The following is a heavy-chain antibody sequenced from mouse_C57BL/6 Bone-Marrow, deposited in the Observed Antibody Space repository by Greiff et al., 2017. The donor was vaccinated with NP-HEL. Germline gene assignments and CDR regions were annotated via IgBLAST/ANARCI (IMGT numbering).Heavy chain of an antibody. D-gene: IGHD1-1*01. J-gene: IGHJ2*01. V-gene: IGHV1-59*01. CDR1: GYTFTSYW. Sequence: VQLQQPGAELVRPGTSVKLSCKASGYTFTSYWMHWVKQRPGQGLEWIGVIDPSDSYTNYNQKFKGKATLTVDTSSSTAYMQLSSLTSEDSAVYYCAREGDYYYGSSPWYFDYWGQGTTLTVSS. CDR3: AREGDYYYGSSPWYFDY. CDR2: IDPSDSYT.